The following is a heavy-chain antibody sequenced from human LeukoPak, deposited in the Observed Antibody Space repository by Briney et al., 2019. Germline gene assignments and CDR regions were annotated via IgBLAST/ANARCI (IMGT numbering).Heavy chain of an antibody. J-gene: IGHJ6*03. CDR1: GFTFSSYG. CDR2: IRYDGSNK. Sequence: PGGSLRLSCAASGFTFSSYGMHWVRQAPGKGLEWVAFIRYDGSNKYYADSVKGRFTISRDNSKNTLYLQMNSLRAEDTAVYYCAKAHGDYDYMDVWGKGTTVTISS. CDR3: AKAHGDYDYMDV. V-gene: IGHV3-30*02. D-gene: IGHD4-17*01.